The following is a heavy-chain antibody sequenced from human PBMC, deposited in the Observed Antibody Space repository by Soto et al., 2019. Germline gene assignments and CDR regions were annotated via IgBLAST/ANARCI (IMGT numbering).Heavy chain of an antibody. D-gene: IGHD3-22*01. CDR2: IYASGST. V-gene: IGHV4-31*03. Sequence: QVQLQESGPGLVKPSQTLSLTCTVSGGSISSGGYYWSWIRQHPGKGLEWLVYIYASGSTYYNPSLKSRVTISVDISKNQFCLSMSSVAAADTAVYYCARGDSSGYYYALYYFDYWGQGTLVTVSS. CDR3: ARGDSSGYYYALYYFDY. J-gene: IGHJ4*02. CDR1: GGSISSGGYY.